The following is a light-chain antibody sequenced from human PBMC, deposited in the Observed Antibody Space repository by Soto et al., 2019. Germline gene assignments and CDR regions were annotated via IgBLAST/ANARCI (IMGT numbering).Light chain of an antibody. CDR2: EVT. Sequence: QSALTQPPSASGSPGQPVAISCTGTSSDVGSYVFVSWYQQHPGKAPKLIIYEVTKRPSGVPDRFSGSKSGNTASLTVSGLQVEDEADYYCSLYAGGNNVIFGGGTKLTVL. V-gene: IGLV2-8*01. J-gene: IGLJ2*01. CDR1: SSDVGSYVF. CDR3: SLYAGGNNVI.